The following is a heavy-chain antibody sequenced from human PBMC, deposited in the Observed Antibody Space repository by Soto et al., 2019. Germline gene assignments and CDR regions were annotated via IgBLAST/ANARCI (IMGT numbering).Heavy chain of an antibody. Sequence: QVQLVQSGAEVKKPGASVKVSCKASGYTFTSYGISWVRQAPGQGLEWMGWISAYNGNTNYAQKLQGRVTMTTDTSTSTAYMELRSLRSDNTVVYYCARSTMVRGVCFYDYMDVWGKGTTVTVSS. CDR2: ISAYNGNT. CDR1: GYTFTSYG. J-gene: IGHJ6*03. CDR3: ARSTMVRGVCFYDYMDV. V-gene: IGHV1-18*01. D-gene: IGHD3-10*01.